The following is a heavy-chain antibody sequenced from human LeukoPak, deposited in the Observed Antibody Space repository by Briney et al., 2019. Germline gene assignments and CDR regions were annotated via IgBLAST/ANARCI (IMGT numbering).Heavy chain of an antibody. CDR2: INQDGSEK. V-gene: IGHV3-7*01. Sequence: PGGSLRLSCAASGFTFSSYWMSWVRQAPGKGREWVANINQDGSEKYYVDSVKGRFTISRDNAKNSLYLQMNSLRAEDTAVYYCARASASYSAYDDYWGQGTLVTVSS. D-gene: IGHD5-12*01. J-gene: IGHJ4*02. CDR3: ARASASYSAYDDY. CDR1: GFTFSSYW.